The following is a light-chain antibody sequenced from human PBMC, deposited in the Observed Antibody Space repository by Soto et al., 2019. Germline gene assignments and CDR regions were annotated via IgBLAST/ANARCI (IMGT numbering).Light chain of an antibody. CDR1: QSVNSRF. CDR2: AAS. V-gene: IGKV3-20*01. Sequence: EIVLTQSPGTLCLSPGESATLSCRASQSVNSRFLAWYQHKPGQAPRLLIYAASTRATGIPDRFSGSASGTDFTLTISRLEPEDFAVYYCQQYGDSPPNTFGQGTKLEIK. CDR3: QQYGDSPPNT. J-gene: IGKJ2*01.